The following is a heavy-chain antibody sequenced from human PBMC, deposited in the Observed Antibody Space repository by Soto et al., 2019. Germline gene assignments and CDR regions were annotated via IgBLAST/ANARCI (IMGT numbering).Heavy chain of an antibody. CDR2: ISWDGGST. D-gene: IGHD1-26*01. CDR3: AKDSSGSYYFDY. V-gene: IGHV3-43*01. J-gene: IGHJ4*02. CDR1: GFTFDDCT. Sequence: GGSLRLSCAASGFTFDDCTMHWVRQAPGKGLEWVSLISWDGGSTYYADSVKGRFTISRDNSKNSLYLQMNSLRTEDTALYYCAKDSSGSYYFDYWGQGTLVTVSS.